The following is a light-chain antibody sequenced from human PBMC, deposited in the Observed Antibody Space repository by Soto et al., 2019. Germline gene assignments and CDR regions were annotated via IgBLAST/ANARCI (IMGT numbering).Light chain of an antibody. CDR1: QNIENY. J-gene: IGKJ1*01. CDR2: SSS. V-gene: IGKV1-39*01. CDR3: QQSSNIPWT. Sequence: IQLTQSPSSLSASVGDRVTVSCLSNQNIENYLSWYLQRPGTAPELLVYSSSKLKSGVPSRFRGSGSGTDFSLTISSLQSEDFGTYYCQQSSNIPWTFGQGTKVDIK.